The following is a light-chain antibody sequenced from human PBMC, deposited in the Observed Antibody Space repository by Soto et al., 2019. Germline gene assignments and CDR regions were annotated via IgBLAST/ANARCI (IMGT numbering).Light chain of an antibody. V-gene: IGKV1-9*01. J-gene: IGKJ4*01. CDR3: QQLESYPST. Sequence: DIQMTQSPSSLYASVGDRVTITWRASQGIRNYLAWYQQKKGKAPKLLIYAASTLQSGVPSRLRGSGYGTDLTITISSMKTEDFETYYCQQLESYPSTFGGGTKVDIK. CDR2: AAS. CDR1: QGIRNY.